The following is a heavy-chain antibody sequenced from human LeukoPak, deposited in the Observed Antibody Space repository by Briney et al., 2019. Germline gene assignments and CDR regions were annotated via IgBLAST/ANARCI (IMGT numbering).Heavy chain of an antibody. CDR1: GASISRINYY. Sequence: KSSETLSLTCTVSGASISRINYYWGWIHQPPGKGLEWLGTIYSTVSTYYNASLKSRVTISVDTSKNHFSLKLSSVTAADTAAYYCASGSGYFFNYWGQGTLVTVSS. D-gene: IGHD1-14*01. J-gene: IGHJ4*01. V-gene: IGHV4-39*02. CDR3: ASGSGYFFNY. CDR2: IYSTVST.